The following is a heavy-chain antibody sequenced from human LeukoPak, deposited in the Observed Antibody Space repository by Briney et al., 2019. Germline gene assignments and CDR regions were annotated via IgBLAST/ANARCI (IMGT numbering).Heavy chain of an antibody. CDR1: GGTFSSYA. Sequence: ASVKVSCKASGGTFSSYAISWVRQAPGQGLEWMGIINPSGGSTSYAQKFQGRVTMTRDMSTSTVYMELSSLRSEDTAVYYCAREGPYGYCSSTSCSDYFDYWGQGTLVTVSS. CDR2: INPSGGST. D-gene: IGHD2-2*01. J-gene: IGHJ4*02. V-gene: IGHV1-46*01. CDR3: AREGPYGYCSSTSCSDYFDY.